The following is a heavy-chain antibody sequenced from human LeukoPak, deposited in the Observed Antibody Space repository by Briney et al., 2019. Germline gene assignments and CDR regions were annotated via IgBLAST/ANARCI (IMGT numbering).Heavy chain of an antibody. CDR2: INSGNSGT. J-gene: IGHJ4*02. CDR1: GCTFSRYV. V-gene: IGHV1-3*01. Sequence: ASVQDSCQASGCTFSRYVGHWVRQPPGQRREWLGRINSGNSGTKYSQNFQGRVTITRNRSANTAYIELSSLTSQNTALCYCVRDDCGDTCYPGGYWGQGTLVAVSS. CDR3: VRDDCGDTCYPGGY. D-gene: IGHD2-21*01.